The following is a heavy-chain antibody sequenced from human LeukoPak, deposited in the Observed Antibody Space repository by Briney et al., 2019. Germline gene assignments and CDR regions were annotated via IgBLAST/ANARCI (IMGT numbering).Heavy chain of an antibody. Sequence: GASVKVSCKVSGYTLTELSMHWVRQAPGKGLEWMGGFDPEDGETIYAQKFQGRVTMTEDTSTDTAYMELRSLRSDDTAVYYCARAQKAVAGTFVRGPWGQGTLVTVSS. V-gene: IGHV1-24*01. J-gene: IGHJ5*02. CDR2: FDPEDGET. D-gene: IGHD6-19*01. CDR3: ARAQKAVAGTFVRGP. CDR1: GYTLTELS.